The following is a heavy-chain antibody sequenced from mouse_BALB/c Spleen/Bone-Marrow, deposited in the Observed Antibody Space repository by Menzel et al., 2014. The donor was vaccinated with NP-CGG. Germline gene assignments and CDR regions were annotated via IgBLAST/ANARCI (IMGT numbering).Heavy chain of an antibody. CDR3: ARELVRGMDY. CDR1: GYAFTNYW. V-gene: IGHV1-54*01. Sequence: VKVVESGAGLVRPGTSVKVSCKASGYAFTNYWIEWIKQRPGQGLEWIGVINPGSGGINYNEKFKGKATLTADKSSSTAYMQLSSLTSDDSAVYFCARELVRGMDYWGQGTSVTVSS. D-gene: IGHD1-1*01. CDR2: INPGSGGI. J-gene: IGHJ4*01.